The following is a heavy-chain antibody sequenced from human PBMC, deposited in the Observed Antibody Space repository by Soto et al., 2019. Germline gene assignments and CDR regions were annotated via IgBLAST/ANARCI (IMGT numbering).Heavy chain of an antibody. J-gene: IGHJ6*03. Sequence: PSETLSLTCAVYGGSFSGYCWSWIRQPPGKGLEWIGEINHSGSTNYNPSLKRRVTISVDTSRNQFSLKLSSVTAADTAVYYCARERAVLLWFGEPSGMDVWGKGTTVTVSS. CDR2: INHSGST. V-gene: IGHV4-34*01. D-gene: IGHD3-10*01. CDR3: ARERAVLLWFGEPSGMDV. CDR1: GGSFSGYC.